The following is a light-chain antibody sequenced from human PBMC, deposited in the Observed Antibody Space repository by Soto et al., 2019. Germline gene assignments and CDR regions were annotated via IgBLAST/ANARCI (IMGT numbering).Light chain of an antibody. J-gene: IGKJ5*01. CDR2: GAS. Sequence: EIVLTQSPGTLSLSPGERVTLSCRASQSVSSSYLAWYQQKPGQAPRLLIYGASSRATGIPDRFSGSGSGTDFTLTISRLEPEDFAVYYCQQYGSFPGTFGQGTRLEIK. V-gene: IGKV3-20*01. CDR3: QQYGSFPGT. CDR1: QSVSSSY.